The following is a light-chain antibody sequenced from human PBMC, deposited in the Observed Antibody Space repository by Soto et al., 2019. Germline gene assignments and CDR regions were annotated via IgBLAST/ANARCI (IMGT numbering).Light chain of an antibody. CDR1: QRVSSN. Sequence: EIVMTQSPATLSVSPGERATLSCRASQRVSSNLAWYQQKPGQAPRLLIYGASTRATGIPARFSGSGSGTEFTLTISSLQSEDFAVYYCQHYNNWSPWTFGQGTKVEIK. CDR2: GAS. V-gene: IGKV3-15*01. CDR3: QHYNNWSPWT. J-gene: IGKJ1*01.